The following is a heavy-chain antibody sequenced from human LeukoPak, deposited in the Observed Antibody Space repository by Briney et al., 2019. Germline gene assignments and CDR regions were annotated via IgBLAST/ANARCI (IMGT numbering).Heavy chain of an antibody. CDR3: AKADCSSTSCSTMDY. CDR1: GFTFDDYA. V-gene: IGHV3-9*03. CDR2: ISWNSGSI. D-gene: IGHD2-2*02. J-gene: IGHJ4*02. Sequence: GGSLRLSCAASGFTFDDYAMHWVRQAPGKGLEWVSGISWNSGSIGYADSVKGRFTISRDNAKNSLYLQMNSLRAEDMALYYCAKADCSSTSCSTMDYWGQGTLVTVSS.